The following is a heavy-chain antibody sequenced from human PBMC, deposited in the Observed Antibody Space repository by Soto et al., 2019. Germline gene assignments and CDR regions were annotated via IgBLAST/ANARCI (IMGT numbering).Heavy chain of an antibody. D-gene: IGHD1-26*01. CDR2: ISAYNGNT. J-gene: IGHJ4*02. CDR1: GYTFTSYG. CDR3: ARVDRWELSRMPDIDY. V-gene: IGHV1-18*01. Sequence: QVQLVQSGAEVKKPGASVKVSCKASGYTFTSYGISWVRQAPGQGLEWMGWISAYNGNTNYAQKLQGRVTMTTDTXTXXAYMELRSLRSDDTAVYYCARVDRWELSRMPDIDYWGQGTLVTVSS.